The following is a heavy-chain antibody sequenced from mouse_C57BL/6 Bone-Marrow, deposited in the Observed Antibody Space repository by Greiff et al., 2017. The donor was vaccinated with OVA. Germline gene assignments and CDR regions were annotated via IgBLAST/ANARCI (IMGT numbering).Heavy chain of an antibody. D-gene: IGHD1-1*01. V-gene: IGHV1-26*01. CDR1: GYTFTDYY. Sequence: EVQLQQSGPELVKPGASVKISCKASGYTFTDYYMNWVKQSHGKSLEWIGDINPNNGGTSYNQKFKGKATLTVDKSSSTAYMELRGLTSEDSAVYYCAREAFYYGKDFDYWGQGTTLTVSS. J-gene: IGHJ2*01. CDR2: INPNNGGT. CDR3: AREAFYYGKDFDY.